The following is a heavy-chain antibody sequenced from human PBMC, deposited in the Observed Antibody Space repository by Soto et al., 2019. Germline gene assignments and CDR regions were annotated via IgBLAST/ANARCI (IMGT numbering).Heavy chain of an antibody. CDR2: IYYSGST. CDR1: GGSISSGDYY. CDR3: AREVPTNNWFDP. V-gene: IGHV4-30-4*01. J-gene: IGHJ5*02. Sequence: TLSLTCTVSGGSISSGDYYWSWIRQPPGKGLEWIGYIYYSGSTYYNPSLKSRVTISVDTSKNQFSLKLSSVTAADTAVYYCAREVPTNNWFDPWGQGTLVTVSS.